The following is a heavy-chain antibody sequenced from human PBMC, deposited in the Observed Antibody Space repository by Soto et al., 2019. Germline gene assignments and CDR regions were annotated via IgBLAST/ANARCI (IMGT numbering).Heavy chain of an antibody. V-gene: IGHV3-64D*06. CDR3: VKEWYSSSWYYYYGMDV. J-gene: IGHJ6*02. CDR2: ISSNGGST. CDR1: GFTFSSYA. Sequence: PGGSLRLSCSASGFTFSSYAMHWVRQAPGKGLEYVSAISSNGGSTYYADSVKGRFTISRDNSKNTLYPQMSSLRAEDTAVYYCVKEWYSSSWYYYYGMDVWGQGTTVTVSS. D-gene: IGHD6-13*01.